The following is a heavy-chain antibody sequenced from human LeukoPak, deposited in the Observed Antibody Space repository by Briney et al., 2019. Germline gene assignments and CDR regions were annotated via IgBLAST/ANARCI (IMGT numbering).Heavy chain of an antibody. CDR3: ARPRYGSGSLDS. Sequence: PSETLSLTCAVYGGSVSGYYWSWIRQPPEKGLEWIGEISHRGRTHYTPSLQSRVTISVDTSKNQFSLKLSSVTAADTAVYYCARPRYGSGSLDSWGQGTLVTVSS. D-gene: IGHD3-10*01. V-gene: IGHV4-34*01. CDR1: GGSVSGYY. J-gene: IGHJ4*02. CDR2: ISHRGRT.